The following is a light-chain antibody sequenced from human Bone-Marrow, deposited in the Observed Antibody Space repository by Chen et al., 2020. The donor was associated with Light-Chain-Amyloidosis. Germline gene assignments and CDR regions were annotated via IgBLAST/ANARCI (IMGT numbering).Light chain of an antibody. V-gene: IGLV2-14*01. J-gene: IGLJ2*01. CDR3: RAYISSSTLVV. Sequence: QSALTQPASVSGSPGQSITLSCTGTRSDVGAYNYVSWYKQHPGKAPKLMIYDDRNRPSGVPYRFSGSKSGNTASLTISGLQTEDESDYHGRAYISSSTLVVFGGGTKLTVL. CDR1: RSDVGAYNY. CDR2: DDR.